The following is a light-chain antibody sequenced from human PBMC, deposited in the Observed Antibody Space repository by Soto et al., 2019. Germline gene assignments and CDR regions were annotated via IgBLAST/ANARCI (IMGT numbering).Light chain of an antibody. CDR2: AAF. V-gene: IGKV1-9*01. CDR3: QHYNSYSEA. CDR1: QGIGTY. J-gene: IGKJ1*01. Sequence: IQLTQSPSSLSASVGDRVTISCRASQGIGTYLAWYQQKPGKAPKLLIYAAFTLHSGVPQRFSGTGSGTEFNLTISSLQPDDFATYYCQHYNSYSEAFGQGTKVDIK.